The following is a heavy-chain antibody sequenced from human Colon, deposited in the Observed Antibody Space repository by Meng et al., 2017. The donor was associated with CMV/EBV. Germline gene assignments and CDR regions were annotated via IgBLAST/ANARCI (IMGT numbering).Heavy chain of an antibody. CDR2: ISLSGVST. V-gene: IGHV3-23*01. CDR1: GFTLSTNA. D-gene: IGHD2-2*02. Sequence: GGSLRLSCAASGFTLSTNAMSWVRQAPGKGLEWVSGISLSGVSTYYADSVKGRFTISRDNSKNTLYLEMNSLRDEDTAVYYCAKDGCRGTSCYTSSFFDYWGQGMLVTVSS. J-gene: IGHJ4*02. CDR3: AKDGCRGTSCYTSSFFDY.